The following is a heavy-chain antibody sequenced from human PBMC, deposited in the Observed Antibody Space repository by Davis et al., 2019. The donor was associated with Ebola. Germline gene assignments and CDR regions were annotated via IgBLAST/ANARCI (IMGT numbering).Heavy chain of an antibody. CDR2: IYYSGST. D-gene: IGHD6-13*01. J-gene: IGHJ6*03. Sequence: PSETLSLTCTVSGGSISSYYWSWIRQPPGKGLEWIGYIYYSGSTNYNPSLKSRVTISVDTSKNQFSLKLSSVTAADTAVYYCARGYSSSWFSHYYYMDVWGKGTTVTVSS. V-gene: IGHV4-59*01. CDR3: ARGYSSSWFSHYYYMDV. CDR1: GGSISSYY.